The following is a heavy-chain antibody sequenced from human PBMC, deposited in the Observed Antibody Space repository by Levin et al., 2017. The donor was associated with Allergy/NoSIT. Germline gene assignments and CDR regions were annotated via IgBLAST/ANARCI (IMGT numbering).Heavy chain of an antibody. Sequence: GESLKISCKASGYTFTSYAMHWVRQAPGQRLEWMGWINAGNGNTKYSQKFQGRVTITRDTSASTAYMELSSLRSEDTAVYYCARVGSVTIFGVALGYWGQGTLVTVSS. CDR2: INAGNGNT. J-gene: IGHJ4*02. D-gene: IGHD3-3*01. CDR3: ARVGSVTIFGVALGY. V-gene: IGHV1-3*01. CDR1: GYTFTSYA.